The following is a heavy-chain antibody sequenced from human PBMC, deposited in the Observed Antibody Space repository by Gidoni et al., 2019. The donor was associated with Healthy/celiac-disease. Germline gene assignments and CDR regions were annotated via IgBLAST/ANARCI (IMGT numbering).Heavy chain of an antibody. D-gene: IGHD3-9*01. J-gene: IGHJ3*02. CDR2: ISSSSSTI. Sequence: EVQLVESGGGLVQPGGSLRLSCAASGFTFSSYSMNWVRQAPGKGLELVSYISSSSSTIYYADSVKGRFTISRDNAKNSLYLQMNSLRDEDTAVYYCARELLRYFDWLQSGAFDIWGQGTMVTGSS. CDR1: GFTFSSYS. CDR3: ARELLRYFDWLQSGAFDI. V-gene: IGHV3-48*02.